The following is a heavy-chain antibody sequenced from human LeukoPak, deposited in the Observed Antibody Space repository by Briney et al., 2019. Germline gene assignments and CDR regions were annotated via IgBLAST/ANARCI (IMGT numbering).Heavy chain of an antibody. D-gene: IGHD3-16*01. CDR2: ISSSGSTI. CDR3: ARRYVNERPSALDD. J-gene: IGHJ6*02. Sequence: PGGSLRLSCAASGFTFSDYYMHWVRQAPGKGLEWVSYISSSGSTIFYADSVKGRFTISRDNAKKSLYLQMNSLRVEDTAVYYCARRYVNERPSALDDWGQGTMVTVSS. CDR1: GFTFSDYY. V-gene: IGHV3-11*01.